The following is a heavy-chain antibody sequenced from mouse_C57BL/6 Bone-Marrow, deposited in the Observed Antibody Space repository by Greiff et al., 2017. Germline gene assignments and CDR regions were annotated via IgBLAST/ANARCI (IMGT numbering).Heavy chain of an antibody. D-gene: IGHD1-1*01. CDR1: GYAFSSSW. V-gene: IGHV1-82*01. CDR3: VCHYYGSSYDY. Sequence: QVQLKESGPELVKPGASVKISCEASGYAFSSSWMNWVKQRPGKGLEWIGRIYPGDGDTNYNGKFKGKATLTADKSSITAYMQLSSLTSEDSAVYFWVCHYYGSSYDYWGQGTTLTVSS. J-gene: IGHJ2*01. CDR2: IYPGDGDT.